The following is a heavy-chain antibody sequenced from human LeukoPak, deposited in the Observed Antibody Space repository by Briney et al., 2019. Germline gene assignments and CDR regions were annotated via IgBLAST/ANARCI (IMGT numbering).Heavy chain of an antibody. Sequence: ASVKVSCKASGYTFTGYYMHWVRQAPGQGLEWMGWINPNSGGTNYAQKFQGRVTMTRDTSISTAYMELSRLRSDDTAVYYCARVTNDYYYYYMDVWGKGTTVTVSS. J-gene: IGHJ6*03. CDR3: ARVTNDYYYYYMDV. CDR1: GYTFTGYY. CDR2: INPNSGGT. V-gene: IGHV1-2*02. D-gene: IGHD1-14*01.